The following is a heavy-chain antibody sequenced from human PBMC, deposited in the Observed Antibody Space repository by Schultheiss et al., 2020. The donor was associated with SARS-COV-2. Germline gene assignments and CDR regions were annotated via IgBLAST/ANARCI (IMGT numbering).Heavy chain of an antibody. V-gene: IGHV3-15*01. D-gene: IGHD5-24*01. Sequence: GGSLRLSCAASGFTFSNAWMSWVRQAPGKGLEWVGRIKSKTDGGTTDYAAPVKGRFTISRDDSKNTLYLQMNSLRAEDTAVYYCARDSVEMDAQEGFDYWGQGTLVTVSS. CDR1: GFTFSNAW. J-gene: IGHJ4*02. CDR2: IKSKTDGGTT. CDR3: ARDSVEMDAQEGFDY.